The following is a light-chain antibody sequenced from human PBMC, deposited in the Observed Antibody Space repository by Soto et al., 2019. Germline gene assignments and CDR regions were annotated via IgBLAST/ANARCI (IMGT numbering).Light chain of an antibody. Sequence: QAVVTQPPSVSGAPGQRVTISCTGSSSNIGAVYDVHWYQQLPGTAPKLLIYGNSNRPSGVPDRFSGSKSGTSASLAITGLHAEDEADYYCQSYDSSLSGSYVVFGGGTKVTVL. CDR3: QSYDSSLSGSYVV. CDR1: SSNIGAVYD. J-gene: IGLJ2*01. CDR2: GNS. V-gene: IGLV1-40*01.